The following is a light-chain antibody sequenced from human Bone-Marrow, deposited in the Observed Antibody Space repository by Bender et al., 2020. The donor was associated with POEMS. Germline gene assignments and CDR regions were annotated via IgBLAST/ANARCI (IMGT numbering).Light chain of an antibody. CDR3: AVWDDSLNGWV. Sequence: QSVLTQPPSASGTPGQRVTISCSGGSSNIGAHAVNWYQHLPGTAPKLLIYPSHRRPSEVPDRFSGSRSGTSASLAIRGLQSEDEADYYCAVWDDSLNGWVFGGGTKLTVL. CDR1: SSNIGAHA. J-gene: IGLJ3*02. V-gene: IGLV1-44*01. CDR2: PSH.